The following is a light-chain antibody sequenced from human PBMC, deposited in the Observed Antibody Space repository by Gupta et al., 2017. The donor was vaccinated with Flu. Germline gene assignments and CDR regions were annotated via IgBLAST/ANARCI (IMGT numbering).Light chain of an antibody. CDR3: CSFAGSYTWV. CDR1: RSDVGGYNY. Sequence: QSALTQPRSVSGSPGQSVTISCTGTRSDVGGYNYVSWYQQHPGKAPKVMIYDVTKRPSGVPDRFSGSKSGNTASLTISGLQAEDEADYYCCSFAGSYTWVFGGGTKVTVL. CDR2: DVT. J-gene: IGLJ3*02. V-gene: IGLV2-11*01.